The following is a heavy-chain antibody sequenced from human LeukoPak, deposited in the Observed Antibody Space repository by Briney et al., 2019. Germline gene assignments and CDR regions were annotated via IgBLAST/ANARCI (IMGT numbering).Heavy chain of an antibody. CDR1: GGSISSYY. D-gene: IGHD3-10*01. Sequence: PSETLSLTCTVSGGSISSYYWSWIRQPPGKGLEWIGYIYYSGSTNYNPSLKSRVTISVDTSKNQFSLKLSSVTAADTAVYYCARASGQYGSGSYYNFDYWGQGTLVTVSS. J-gene: IGHJ4*02. CDR3: ARASGQYGSGSYYNFDY. CDR2: IYYSGST. V-gene: IGHV4-59*01.